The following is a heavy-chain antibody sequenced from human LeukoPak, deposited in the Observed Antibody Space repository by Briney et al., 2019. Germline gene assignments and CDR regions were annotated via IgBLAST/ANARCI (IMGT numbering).Heavy chain of an antibody. V-gene: IGHV4-38-2*02. CDR3: ARDCDFWSGYYGGGGDY. D-gene: IGHD3-3*01. CDR2: IYHSGST. CDR1: GYSISSGYY. Sequence: SETLSLTCTVSGYSISSGYYWGWIRQPPGNGLEWIGSIYHSGSTYYNPSLKSRVTMSVDTSKNQFSLKLSSVTAADTAVYYCARDCDFWSGYYGGGGDYWGQGTLVTVSS. J-gene: IGHJ4*02.